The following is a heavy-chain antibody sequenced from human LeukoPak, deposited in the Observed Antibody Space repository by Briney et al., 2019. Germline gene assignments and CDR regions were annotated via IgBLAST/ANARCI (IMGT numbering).Heavy chain of an antibody. J-gene: IGHJ3*02. D-gene: IGHD3-10*01. CDR2: IYSSGST. Sequence: SETLSLTCRVSGVSISGGSNYWGWIRQPPGKTLEWIGSIYSSGSTYYNSFLKSRVIILIDTAKNHFSLNLSSVTAADTAVYYCARSDGYGLVGIWGQGTTVTVSS. CDR3: ARSDGYGLVGI. CDR1: GVSISGGSNY. V-gene: IGHV4-39*07.